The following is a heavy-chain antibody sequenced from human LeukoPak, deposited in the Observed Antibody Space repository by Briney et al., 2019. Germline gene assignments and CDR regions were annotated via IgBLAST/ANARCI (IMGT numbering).Heavy chain of an antibody. D-gene: IGHD2-15*01. CDR3: ARSWGYCSSGNCYSYWYFDL. Sequence: SETLSLTCTVSGGSISSYCWSWIRQPPGKGLEWIGHIDYSGSTNYNPSLKSRVTISVHTSKNQFSLKLSSGTAADTAVYYCARSWGYCSSGNCYSYWYFDLWGRGTLVTVSS. CDR1: GGSISSYC. CDR2: IDYSGST. V-gene: IGHV4-59*08. J-gene: IGHJ2*01.